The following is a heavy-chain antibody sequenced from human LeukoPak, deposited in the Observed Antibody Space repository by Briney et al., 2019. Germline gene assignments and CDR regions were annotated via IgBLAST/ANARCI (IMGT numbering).Heavy chain of an antibody. J-gene: IGHJ4*02. Sequence: SETLSLTCTVSGSSISSSSYYWGWIRQPPGKGLEWIGSIYYSGSTYYNPSLKSRVTISVDTSKNQFSLKLSSVTAADTAVYYCARETDYGDYHYWGQGTLVTVSS. D-gene: IGHD4-17*01. CDR3: ARETDYGDYHY. CDR2: IYYSGST. V-gene: IGHV4-39*07. CDR1: GSSISSSSYY.